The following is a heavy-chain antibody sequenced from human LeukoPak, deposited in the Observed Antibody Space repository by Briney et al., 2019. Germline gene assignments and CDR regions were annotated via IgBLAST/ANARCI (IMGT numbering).Heavy chain of an antibody. D-gene: IGHD3-10*01. Sequence: ASVKVSCKASGYTFTSYDINRVRQATGQGLEWMGWMNPNSGNTGYAQKFQGRVTMTRNTSISTAYMELSSLRSEDTAVYYCARNRAMVRGVIFRWFDPWGQGTLVTVSS. CDR1: GYTFTSYD. V-gene: IGHV1-8*01. CDR2: MNPNSGNT. J-gene: IGHJ5*02. CDR3: ARNRAMVRGVIFRWFDP.